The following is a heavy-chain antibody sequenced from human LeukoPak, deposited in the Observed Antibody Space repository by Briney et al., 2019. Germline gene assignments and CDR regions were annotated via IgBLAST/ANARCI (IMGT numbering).Heavy chain of an antibody. Sequence: GGSLRLSCAASGFTFSSYAMSWVRQAPGKGLEWVSAISGSGGSTYYADSVKGRFTISRDNSKNTLYLQMNSQRAEDTAVYYCAKRIAVAGRAAGEYFDYWGQGTLVTVSS. J-gene: IGHJ4*02. V-gene: IGHV3-23*01. CDR2: ISGSGGST. CDR1: GFTFSSYA. D-gene: IGHD6-19*01. CDR3: AKRIAVAGRAAGEYFDY.